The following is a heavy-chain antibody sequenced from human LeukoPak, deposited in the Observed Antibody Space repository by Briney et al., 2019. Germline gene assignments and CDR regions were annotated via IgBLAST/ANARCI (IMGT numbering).Heavy chain of an antibody. J-gene: IGHJ4*02. D-gene: IGHD2-21*02. CDR1: GFTFSSYA. Sequence: PGGSLRLSCAASGFTFSSYAMHWVRQAPGKGLEWVAVISYDGSNKYYADSVKGRFTISRDNSKNTLYLQMNSLRAEDTAVYYCARVGVVVTAIDFYFDYWGQGTLVTVSS. V-gene: IGHV3-30-3*01. CDR2: ISYDGSNK. CDR3: ARVGVVVTAIDFYFDY.